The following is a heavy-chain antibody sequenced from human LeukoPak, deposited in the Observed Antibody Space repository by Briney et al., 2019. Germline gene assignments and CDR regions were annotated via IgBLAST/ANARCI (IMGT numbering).Heavy chain of an antibody. V-gene: IGHV4-59*01. J-gene: IGHJ4*02. CDR1: GGSISSYY. CDR2: IYYSGST. CDR3: ARSPTKRVPEDY. D-gene: IGHD2-2*01. Sequence: SETLSLTCTVSGGSISSYYWSWTRQPPGKGLEWIGYIYYSGSTNYNPSLKSRVTISVDTSKNQFSLKLSSVTAADTAVYYCARSPTKRVPEDYWGQGTLVTVSS.